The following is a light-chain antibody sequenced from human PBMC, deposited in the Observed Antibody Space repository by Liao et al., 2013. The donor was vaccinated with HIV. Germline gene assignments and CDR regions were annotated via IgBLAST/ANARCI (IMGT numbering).Light chain of an antibody. CDR2: QDN. Sequence: SSELTQSPSVSVSPGQTASITCSGDYLGDKYASWYQHKPGQAPVLVIYQDNKRPSGIPDRFSGSNSGNTATLTISGTQPTDEADYYCQAWDGNTAIFGGGTKLTVL. V-gene: IGLV3-1*01. CDR1: YLGDKY. J-gene: IGLJ2*01. CDR3: QAWDGNTAI.